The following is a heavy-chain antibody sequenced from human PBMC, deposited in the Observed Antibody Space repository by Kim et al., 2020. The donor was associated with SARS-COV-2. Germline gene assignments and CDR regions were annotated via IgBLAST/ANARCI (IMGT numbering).Heavy chain of an antibody. CDR3: AKDKVEITIRYGYYVDF. CDR1: GFTFGSYA. J-gene: IGHJ4*02. V-gene: IGHV3-23*01. Sequence: GGSLRLSCAASGFTFGSYAMTWVRQAPGKGLEWVSSISGSGLTTYSADSVKGRFTISRDNSKNMVYLQMNTLRVEDTAFYYCAKDKVEITIRYGYYVDFWGQGSLVTVSS. CDR2: ISGSGLTT. D-gene: IGHD5-18*01.